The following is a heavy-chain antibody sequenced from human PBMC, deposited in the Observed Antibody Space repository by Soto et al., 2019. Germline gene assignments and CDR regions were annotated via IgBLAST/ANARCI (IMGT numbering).Heavy chain of an antibody. CDR3: ARAEITMVRGVTSYYYYGMDV. J-gene: IGHJ6*02. V-gene: IGHV4-59*01. CDR1: GGSFSGYY. D-gene: IGHD3-10*01. CDR2: IYYSGST. Sequence: SETLSLTCAVYGGSFSGYYWSWIRQPPGKGLEWIGYIYYSGSTNYNPSLKSRVTISVDTSKNQFSLKLSSVTAADTAVYYCARAEITMVRGVTSYYYYGMDVWGQGTKVTVSS.